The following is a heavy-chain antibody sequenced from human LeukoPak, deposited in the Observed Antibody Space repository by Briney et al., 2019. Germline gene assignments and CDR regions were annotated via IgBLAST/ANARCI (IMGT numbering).Heavy chain of an antibody. CDR2: IYYSGST. CDR3: ARGPGVVVTSRRFDP. J-gene: IGHJ5*02. CDR1: GGSVSSGSYY. D-gene: IGHD2-21*02. V-gene: IGHV4-61*01. Sequence: PSETLSLTCTVSGGSVSSGSYYWSWIRQPPGKGLEWIGYIYYSGSTNYNPSLKSRVTISVDTSKNQFSLKLSSVTAADTAVYYCARGPGVVVTSRRFDPWGQGTLVTVSS.